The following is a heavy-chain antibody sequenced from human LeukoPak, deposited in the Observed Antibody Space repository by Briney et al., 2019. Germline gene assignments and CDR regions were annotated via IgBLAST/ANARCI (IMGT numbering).Heavy chain of an antibody. J-gene: IGHJ3*02. D-gene: IGHD2-2*01. Sequence: SQTLSLTCTISGGSISSGDYYWSWVRQPPGKGLEWIGYIYYSGSTYYNPSLKSRVTISVDTSKNQFSLKLSSVTAADTAVYYCGTVRRSDDALDIWGQGTMVTVSS. V-gene: IGHV4-30-4*01. CDR3: GTVRRSDDALDI. CDR1: GGSISSGDYY. CDR2: IYYSGST.